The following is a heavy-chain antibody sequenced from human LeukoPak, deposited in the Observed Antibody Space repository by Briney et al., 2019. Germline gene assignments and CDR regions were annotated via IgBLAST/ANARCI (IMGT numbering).Heavy chain of an antibody. V-gene: IGHV3-23*01. D-gene: IGHD5-12*01. CDR2: ISGSGGST. CDR1: GFTFSSYG. J-gene: IGHJ4*02. CDR3: AKDLTISRDGYNLFDY. Sequence: GGSLRLSCAASGFTFSSYGMHWVRQAPGKGLEWVSAISGSGGSTYYADSVKGRFTISRDNSKNTLYLQMNSLRAEDTAVYYCAKDLTISRDGYNLFDYWGQGTLVTVSS.